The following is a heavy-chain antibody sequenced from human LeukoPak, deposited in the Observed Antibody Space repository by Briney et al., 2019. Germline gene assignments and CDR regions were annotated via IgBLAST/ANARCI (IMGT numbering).Heavy chain of an antibody. V-gene: IGHV3-43*02. CDR3: AKDSWGYSSGWFRGTDNDAFDI. D-gene: IGHD6-19*01. CDR2: ISGDGGST. CDR1: GFTFDDYA. Sequence: GGSLRLSCAASGFTFDDYAMHWVRQAPGKGPEWVSLISGDGGSTYYADSVKGRFTISRDNSKNSLYLQMNSLRTEDTALYYCAKDSWGYSSGWFRGTDNDAFDIWGQGTMVTVSS. J-gene: IGHJ3*02.